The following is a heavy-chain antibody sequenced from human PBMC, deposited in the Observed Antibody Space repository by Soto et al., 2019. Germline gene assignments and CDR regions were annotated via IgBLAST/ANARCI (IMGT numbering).Heavy chain of an antibody. V-gene: IGHV3-23*01. CDR1: GLTFNTYA. D-gene: IGHD3-16*02. CDR2: ISVGGGDT. CDR3: ASRINYRFDN. J-gene: IGHJ4*01. Sequence: EVQLLESGGGLVQPGGSLRLSCAASGLTFNTYAMSWVRQAPGKGLEWVSIISVGGGDTYYADSVKGRFTISSDDSKHTLYLQMNSLRAEDTAVYFCASRINYRFDNWCHVTLVTVSS.